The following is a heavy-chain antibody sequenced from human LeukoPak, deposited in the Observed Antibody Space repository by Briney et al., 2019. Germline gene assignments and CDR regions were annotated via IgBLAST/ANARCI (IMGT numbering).Heavy chain of an antibody. J-gene: IGHJ4*02. CDR2: IYHSGST. D-gene: IGHD6-19*01. Sequence: SETLSLTCTVSGYSISSGYYWGWIRQPSGKGLEWIGSIYHSGSTYYNPSLKSRVTISVDTSKNQFSLKLSSVTAADTAVYFCARDRAVAGTNFFDYWGQGTLVTVSS. V-gene: IGHV4-38-2*02. CDR1: GYSISSGYY. CDR3: ARDRAVAGTNFFDY.